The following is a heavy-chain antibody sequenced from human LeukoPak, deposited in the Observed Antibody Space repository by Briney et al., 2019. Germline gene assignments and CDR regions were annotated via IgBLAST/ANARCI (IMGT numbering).Heavy chain of an antibody. CDR3: ATGPDGVQYYYGMDV. CDR1: GYTLTELS. CDR2: FDPEDGET. D-gene: IGHD4-17*01. J-gene: IGHJ6*02. Sequence: ASVKVSCKVSGYTLTELSMHWVRQAPGKGLEWMGGFDPEDGETIYTQKFQGRVTMTEDTSTDTAYMELSSLRSEDTAVYYCATGPDGVQYYYGMDVWGQGTTVTVSS. V-gene: IGHV1-24*01.